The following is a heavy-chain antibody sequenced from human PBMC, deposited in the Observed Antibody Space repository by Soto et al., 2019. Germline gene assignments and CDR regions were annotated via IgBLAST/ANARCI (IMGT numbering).Heavy chain of an antibody. Sequence: GGSLRLSCAVTGFTFSSYSMHWVRQAPGKGLDWVAVISHDGSNKYYADSVKGRFTISRDISKNTVYLQMNSVKPEDSAVYYCAKDRSPSAARYGGYGGVGYYFDNWGQGTQVTVSS. CDR3: AKDRSPSAARYGGYGGVGYYFDN. CDR2: ISHDGSNK. V-gene: IGHV3-30*04. CDR1: GFTFSSYS. J-gene: IGHJ4*02. D-gene: IGHD4-17*01.